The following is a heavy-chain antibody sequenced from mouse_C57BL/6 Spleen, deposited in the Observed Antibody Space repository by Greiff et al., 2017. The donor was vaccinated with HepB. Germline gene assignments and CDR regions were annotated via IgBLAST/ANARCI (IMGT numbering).Heavy chain of an antibody. CDR2: INPGSGGT. CDR1: GYAFTNYL. Sequence: VQVVESGAELVRPGTSVKVSCKASGYAFTNYLIEWVKQRPGQGLEWIGVINPGSGGTNYNEKFKGKATLTADKSSSTAYMQLSSLTSEDSAVYFCARSGGNRGFFDYWGQGTTLTVSS. V-gene: IGHV1-54*01. D-gene: IGHD1-1*02. J-gene: IGHJ2*01. CDR3: ARSGGNRGFFDY.